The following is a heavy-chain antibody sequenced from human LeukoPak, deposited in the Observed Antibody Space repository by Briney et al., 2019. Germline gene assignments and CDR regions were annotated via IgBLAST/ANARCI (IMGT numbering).Heavy chain of an antibody. J-gene: IGHJ3*02. V-gene: IGHV4-59*01. D-gene: IGHD3-3*01. Sequence: PSETLSLTCTVSGGSISSYYWSWIRQPPGKGLEWIGYIYYSGSTNYNPSLKSRVTISVDTSKNQFSLKLSSVTAADTAVYYCARANYDFWSGLLDAFDIWGQGTMVTVSS. CDR3: ARANYDFWSGLLDAFDI. CDR2: IYYSGST. CDR1: GGSISSYY.